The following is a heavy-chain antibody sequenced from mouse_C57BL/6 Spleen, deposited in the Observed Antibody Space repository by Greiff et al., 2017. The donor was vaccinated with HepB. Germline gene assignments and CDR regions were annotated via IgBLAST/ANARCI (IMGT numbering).Heavy chain of an antibody. CDR3: ARSGFAY. J-gene: IGHJ3*01. CDR2: INPNNGGT. CDR1: GYTFTDYN. Sequence: EVQLQQSGPELVKPGASVKIPCKASGYTFTDYNMDWVKQSHGKSLEWIGDINPNNGGTTYNQKFKGKATLTVDKSSSTAYMELRSLTFEDSAVYYCARSGFAYWGQRTLVTVSA. V-gene: IGHV1-18*01.